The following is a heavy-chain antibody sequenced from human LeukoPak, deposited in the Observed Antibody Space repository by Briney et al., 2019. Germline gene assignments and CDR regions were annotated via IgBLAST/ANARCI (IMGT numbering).Heavy chain of an antibody. CDR2: IYYSGST. J-gene: IGHJ5*02. CDR3: ARLTSYDSLFDP. D-gene: IGHD3-3*01. Sequence: SETLSLTCTVSGGSISSSSYYWGWIRQPPGKGLEWIGYIYYSGSTNYNPSLKSRVTISVDTSKNQFSLKLSSVTAADTAVYYCARLTSYDSLFDPWGQGTLVTVSS. V-gene: IGHV4-61*05. CDR1: GGSISSSSYY.